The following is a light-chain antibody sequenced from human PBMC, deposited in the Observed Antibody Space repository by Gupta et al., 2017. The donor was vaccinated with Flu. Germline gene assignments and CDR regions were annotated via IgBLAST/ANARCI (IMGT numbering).Light chain of an antibody. V-gene: IGKV3-15*01. CDR2: GAS. CDR1: QSVSSN. J-gene: IGKJ2*03. Sequence: EIVMTQSLATLSVSPGERATLSCRASQSVSSNLAWYEQKPGQAPRLLIYGASTRATGITARFSGSGAGTEFTLTISSRQSEDFAVYYCQQENNWPPRDSFGQGTKLEIK. CDR3: QQENNWPPRDS.